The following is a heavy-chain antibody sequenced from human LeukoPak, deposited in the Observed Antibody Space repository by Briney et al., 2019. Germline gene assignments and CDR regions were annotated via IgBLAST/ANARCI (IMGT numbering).Heavy chain of an antibody. J-gene: IGHJ6*03. CDR1: GGSISSYY. V-gene: IGHV4-59*12. CDR2: IYYSGST. D-gene: IGHD3-10*01. CDR3: ARDQAVRGVIFRVYYMDV. Sequence: SETLSLTCTVSGGSISSYYWSWIRQPPGKGLEWIGYIYYSGSTYYNPSLKSRVTISVDTSKNQFSLKLSSVTAADTAVYYCARDQAVRGVIFRVYYMDVWGKGATVTISS.